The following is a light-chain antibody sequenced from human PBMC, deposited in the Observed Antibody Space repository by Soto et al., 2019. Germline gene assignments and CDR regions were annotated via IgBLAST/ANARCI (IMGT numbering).Light chain of an antibody. CDR2: GAS. J-gene: IGKJ1*01. V-gene: IGKV3-15*01. CDR3: QQYNNWLWT. Sequence: EIVMTQSPATLSVSPGERATLSCRASQSVSSNLAWYQQKPGQAPRLLIYGASTRATGIPARFSGSGSGTEFTLTISSLXXXXXXXXYCQQYNNWLWTFGQGTK. CDR1: QSVSSN.